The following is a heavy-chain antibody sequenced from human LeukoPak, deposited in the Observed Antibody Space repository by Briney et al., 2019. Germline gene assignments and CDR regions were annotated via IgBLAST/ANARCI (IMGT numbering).Heavy chain of an antibody. V-gene: IGHV3-33*01. CDR1: GFTLSSYG. Sequence: PGRSLRLPCAASGFTLSSYGMHWVRQAPGKGLEWVAVIWYDGSNKYYADSVKGRFTISRDNSKNTLYLQMNSLRAEDTAVYYCARDSNELPYYGSGNRPDYWGQGTLVTVSS. D-gene: IGHD3-10*01. CDR2: IWYDGSNK. J-gene: IGHJ4*02. CDR3: ARDSNELPYYGSGNRPDY.